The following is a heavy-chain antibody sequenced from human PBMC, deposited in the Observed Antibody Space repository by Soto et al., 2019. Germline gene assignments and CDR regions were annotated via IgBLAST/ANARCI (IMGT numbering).Heavy chain of an antibody. D-gene: IGHD4-17*01. Sequence: GGSLRLSCAASGFTFSSYAMSWVRQAPGKGLEWVSAISGSGGSTYYADSVKGRFTISRDNSKNTLYLQMNSLRAEDTAVYYCAADYLRHNSLNGYYYSYGMDVWGQGTTVTVSS. CDR2: ISGSGGST. J-gene: IGHJ6*02. CDR1: GFTFSSYA. V-gene: IGHV3-23*01. CDR3: AADYLRHNSLNGYYYSYGMDV.